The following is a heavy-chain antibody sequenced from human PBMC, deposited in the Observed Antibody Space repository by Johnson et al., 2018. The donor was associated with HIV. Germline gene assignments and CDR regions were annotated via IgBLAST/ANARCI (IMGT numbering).Heavy chain of an antibody. Sequence: VQLVESGGGVVQPGRSLRLSCAASGFTFSSYAMHWVRQAPGKGLEWVANIKQDGSEKYYVDSVKGRFTISRDNAKNSLYLQMNSLRAEDTAVYYCARLGYSYGQRFRAFDIWGQGTMVTVSS. CDR1: GFTFSSYA. CDR2: IKQDGSEK. D-gene: IGHD5-18*01. CDR3: ARLGYSYGQRFRAFDI. V-gene: IGHV3-7*01. J-gene: IGHJ3*02.